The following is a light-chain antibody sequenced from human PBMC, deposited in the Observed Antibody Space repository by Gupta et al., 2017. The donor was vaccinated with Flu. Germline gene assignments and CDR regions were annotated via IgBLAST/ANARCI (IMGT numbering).Light chain of an antibody. J-gene: IGKJ4*01. V-gene: IGKV1-39*01. CDR2: AAS. CDR1: QSISSY. Sequence: PSSLSAAVGDRVTITCRASQSISSYLNWYQQKPGKAPKLLIYAASSLQSGVPSRFSGSGSGTDFTLTISSLQPEDFATYYCQQSYSTPNFGGGTKVEIK. CDR3: QQSYSTPN.